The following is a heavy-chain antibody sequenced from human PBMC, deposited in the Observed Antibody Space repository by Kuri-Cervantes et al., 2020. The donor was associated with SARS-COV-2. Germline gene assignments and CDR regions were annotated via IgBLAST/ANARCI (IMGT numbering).Heavy chain of an antibody. J-gene: IGHJ6*03. CDR3: AKDKRLGYMDV. V-gene: IGHV3-23*01. CDR2: ISGGGGST. Sequence: GESLKISCAASGFTFSSYAMSWVRQAPGKGLEWVSAISGGGGSTYYADSVKGRFTISRDNSKDTLYLQMNSLRAEDTAVYYCAKDKRLGYMDVWGKGTTVTVSS. CDR1: GFTFSSYA. D-gene: IGHD3-16*01.